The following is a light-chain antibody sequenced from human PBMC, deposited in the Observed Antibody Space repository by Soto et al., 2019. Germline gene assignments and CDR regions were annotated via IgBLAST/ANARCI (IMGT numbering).Light chain of an antibody. CDR1: SSDVGGYNY. J-gene: IGLJ1*01. CDR2: EVN. Sequence: QSALTQPPSASGSPGQSVTISCTGTSSDVGGYNYVSWYQQHPGKAPKLMIYEVNKWPSGVPDRFSASKSGNTASLTVSGLQAEDEADYYCSSYAGSNILFGTGTKLTVL. V-gene: IGLV2-8*01. CDR3: SSYAGSNIL.